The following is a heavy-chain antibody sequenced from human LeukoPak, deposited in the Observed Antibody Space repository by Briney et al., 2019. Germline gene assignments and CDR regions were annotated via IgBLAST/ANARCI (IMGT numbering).Heavy chain of an antibody. V-gene: IGHV4-39*07. CDR2: IYYDGTS. D-gene: IGHD3-3*01. J-gene: IGHJ5*02. CDR1: GGSMTISNFY. Sequence: SETLSLTCTVSGGSMTISNFYWAWIRQTPGKGLEWIGSIYYDGTSYYNPSLKNRVNFSVDTSNNQFSLRLSSVTAADTAVYYCARVQRITIFGVVHNWFDPWGQGTLVTVSS. CDR3: ARVQRITIFGVVHNWFDP.